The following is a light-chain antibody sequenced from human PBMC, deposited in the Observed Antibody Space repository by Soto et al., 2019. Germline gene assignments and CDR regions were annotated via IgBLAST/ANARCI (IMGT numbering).Light chain of an antibody. CDR3: SSYTSSSSVV. CDR2: EVS. Sequence: QSVLTQPASVSGSPGQSITISCTGTSSDVGGYNYVSWYQQHPGKAPKVMIYEVSIRPSGVSNRFSGSKSGNTASLTISGLQAEDEADYYCSSYTSSSSVVFGGGTKVTAL. V-gene: IGLV2-14*01. J-gene: IGLJ2*01. CDR1: SSDVGGYNY.